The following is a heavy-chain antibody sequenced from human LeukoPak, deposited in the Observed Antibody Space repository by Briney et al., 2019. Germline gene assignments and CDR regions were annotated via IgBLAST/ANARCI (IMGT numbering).Heavy chain of an antibody. V-gene: IGHV6-1*01. D-gene: IGHD3-10*01. CDR1: GDSVSSNSAA. Sequence: SQTLSLTCAISGDSVSSNSAAWNWIRQSPSRGLEWLGRTYYRSKWYYDYALSVKSRITINPDTSANQFSLQLNSVTPEDTAVYYCARSVATMVRGAVYYYYYMDVWGKGTTVTVSS. CDR3: ARSVATMVRGAVYYYYYMDV. J-gene: IGHJ6*03. CDR2: TYYRSKWYY.